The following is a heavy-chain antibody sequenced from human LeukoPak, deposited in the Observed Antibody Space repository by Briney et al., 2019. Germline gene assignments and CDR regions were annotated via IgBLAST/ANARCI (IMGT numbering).Heavy chain of an antibody. J-gene: IGHJ4*02. CDR3: ARGTTFEVVNYFDY. CDR1: GGSVSSGTYY. V-gene: IGHV4-39*07. Sequence: PSETLSLTCTVAGGSVSSGTYYWSWIRQPPGKRLEWIGSIYYSGSTYFNPSLRSRITVSLDTSKNQFSLKLSSVTAADTAVYYCARGTTFEVVNYFDYWGQGTLVTVSS. D-gene: IGHD3-3*01. CDR2: IYYSGST.